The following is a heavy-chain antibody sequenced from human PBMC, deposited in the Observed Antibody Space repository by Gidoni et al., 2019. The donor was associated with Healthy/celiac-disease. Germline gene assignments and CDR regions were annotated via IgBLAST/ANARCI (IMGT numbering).Heavy chain of an antibody. CDR3: ARASRYCSGGSCWRFDY. CDR2: INPNSGGT. Sequence: QVQLVQSGAEVKKPGASVKVSCKASGYTFTGYYMHWVRQAPGQGLEWMGWINPNSGGTNYAQKFQGRVTMTRDTSISTAYMELSRLRSDDTAVYYCARASRYCSGGSCWRFDYWGQGTLVTVSS. CDR1: GYTFTGYY. J-gene: IGHJ4*02. V-gene: IGHV1-2*02. D-gene: IGHD2-15*01.